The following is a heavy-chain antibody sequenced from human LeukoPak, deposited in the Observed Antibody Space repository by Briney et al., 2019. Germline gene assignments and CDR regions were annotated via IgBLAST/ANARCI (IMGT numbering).Heavy chain of an antibody. V-gene: IGHV1-18*01. J-gene: IGHJ5*02. CDR3: ARDEGGYDKNWFDP. CDR1: GYTFTSYG. Sequence: ASVKVSCKASGYTFTSYGISWVRQAPGQGLEWMGWISAYNGNTNYAQKLQGRVTMTTDTSTSTAYMELRSLRSDDTAVYYCARDEGGYDKNWFDPWGQGTLVTVSS. CDR2: ISAYNGNT. D-gene: IGHD5-12*01.